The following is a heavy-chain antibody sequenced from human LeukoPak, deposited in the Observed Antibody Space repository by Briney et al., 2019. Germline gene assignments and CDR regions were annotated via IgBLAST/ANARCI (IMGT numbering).Heavy chain of an antibody. CDR3: AREVSYYDILTGYERPGYAFDI. CDR1: GFTFDDYA. D-gene: IGHD3-9*01. CDR2: ISWNSGSI. V-gene: IGHV3-9*01. Sequence: GGSLRLSCAASGFTFDDYAMHWVRKAPGKGLEWVSGISWNSGSIGYADSVKGRFTISRDNAKNSLYLQMNSLRAEDTAVYYCAREVSYYDILTGYERPGYAFDIWGQGTMVTVSS. J-gene: IGHJ3*02.